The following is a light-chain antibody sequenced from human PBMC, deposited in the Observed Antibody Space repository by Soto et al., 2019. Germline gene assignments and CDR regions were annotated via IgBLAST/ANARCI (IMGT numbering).Light chain of an antibody. V-gene: IGKV3-20*01. CDR3: QHHGGSPIT. CDR1: QSVSSSY. CDR2: GAS. Sequence: EIVLTQSPGTLSLSPGERATLSCRANQSVSSSYLAWYQQKPGQAPRLLIYGASSRATGIPDRFSGSGSGTDFTLTISRLEPEDFAVYYCQHHGGSPITFGQGTRLEIK. J-gene: IGKJ5*01.